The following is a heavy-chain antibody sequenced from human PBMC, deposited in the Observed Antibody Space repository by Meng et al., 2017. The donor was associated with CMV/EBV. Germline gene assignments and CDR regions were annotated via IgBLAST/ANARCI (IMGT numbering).Heavy chain of an antibody. CDR3: ARDGANRAFDY. Sequence: LKISCAASGFTFSSYAMHWVRQAPGKGLEWVAVISYDGSNKYYADSVKGRFTISRDNSKNTLYLQMNSLRAEDTAVYYCARDGANRAFDYWGQGTLVTVSS. V-gene: IGHV3-30-3*01. D-gene: IGHD3-16*01. J-gene: IGHJ4*02. CDR2: ISYDGSNK. CDR1: GFTFSSYA.